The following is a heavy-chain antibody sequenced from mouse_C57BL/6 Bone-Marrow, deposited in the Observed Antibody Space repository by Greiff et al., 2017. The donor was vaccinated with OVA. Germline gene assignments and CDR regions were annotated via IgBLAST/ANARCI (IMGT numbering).Heavy chain of an antibody. CDR3: ARYDYDVWFAY. J-gene: IGHJ3*01. CDR2: IDPSDSYT. D-gene: IGHD2-4*01. CDR1: GYTFTSYW. Sequence: VQLQQPGAELVMPGASVKLSCKASGYTFTSYWMHWVKQRPGQGLEWIGEIDPSDSYTTYNQKFKGTSTLTVDKSSSTAYMQLASRTSEDSAVYYCARYDYDVWFAYWGQGTLVTVSA. V-gene: IGHV1-69*01.